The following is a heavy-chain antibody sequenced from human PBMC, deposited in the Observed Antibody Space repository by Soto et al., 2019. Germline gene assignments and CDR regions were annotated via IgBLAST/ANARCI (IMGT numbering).Heavy chain of an antibody. CDR2: IYYSGTT. CDR1: GGSISTSNYY. D-gene: IGHD3-10*02. Sequence: SETLSLTCTVSGGSISTSNYYWGWVRQPPGKGLDWIGNIYYSGTTYYNPSLKSRVTISVDTSKNQFSLKLNSVTAADTAVYFFSPFVVPSSRPTDFYFLGPGTLVTVSS. CDR3: SPFVVPSSRPTDFYF. V-gene: IGHV4-39*01. J-gene: IGHJ4*02.